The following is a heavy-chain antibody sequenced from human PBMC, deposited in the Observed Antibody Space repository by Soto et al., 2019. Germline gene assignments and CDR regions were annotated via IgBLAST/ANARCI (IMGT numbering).Heavy chain of an antibody. CDR2: ISGSDGKT. CDR1: GFTFSIYA. J-gene: IGHJ4*02. V-gene: IGHV3-23*01. Sequence: LRLSCAASGFTFSIYAMSWVRQAPGKGLEWVSTISGSDGKTFYADSVKGRFSISRDTSQSTLYLQMNSLRADDTAMYYCARWSYLDYWGQGTRVTVSS. CDR3: ARWSYLDY. D-gene: IGHD3-3*01.